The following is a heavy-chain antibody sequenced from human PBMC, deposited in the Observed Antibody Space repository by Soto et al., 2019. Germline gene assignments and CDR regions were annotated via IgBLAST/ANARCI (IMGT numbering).Heavy chain of an antibody. CDR1: GFTFSSYA. J-gene: IGHJ4*02. CDR2: ISGSGGST. D-gene: IGHD4-17*01. Sequence: EVQLLESGGGLVQPGGSLRLSCVASGFTFSSYAMSWVRQAPGKGLEWVSAISGSGGSTYYADSVKGRFTISRDNSKDTLYLQMNSLRAEDTAVYYCALSYGDYEGGFDYWGKGNLVTVSS. CDR3: ALSYGDYEGGFDY. V-gene: IGHV3-23*01.